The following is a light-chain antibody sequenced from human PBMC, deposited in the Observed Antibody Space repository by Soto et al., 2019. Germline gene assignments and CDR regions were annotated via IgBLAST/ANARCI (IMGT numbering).Light chain of an antibody. Sequence: QTVVTQEPSFSVSPGGTVTLTCGLRSGSASTSYYPSWHQQTPGQAPRTLIYSTNIRSSGVPDRFSGSILGNKAALTITGAQADDECDYYCVLYVGSGIWVFGGGTKLTVL. J-gene: IGLJ3*02. CDR1: SGSASTSYY. CDR2: STN. V-gene: IGLV8-61*01. CDR3: VLYVGSGIWV.